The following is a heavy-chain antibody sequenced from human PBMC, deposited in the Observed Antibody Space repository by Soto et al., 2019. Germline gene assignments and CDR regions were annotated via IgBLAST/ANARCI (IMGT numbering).Heavy chain of an antibody. D-gene: IGHD6-19*01. CDR2: INHSGST. CDR3: ARSSNSGWTFDY. J-gene: IGHJ4*02. Sequence: PSETLSLTCAVYGGSFSGYYWSWIRQPPGKGLEWIGEINHSGSTNYNPSLKSRVTISVDTSKNQFSLKLSSVTAADTAVYYCARSSNSGWTFDYWGQGTLVTVSS. V-gene: IGHV4-34*01. CDR1: GGSFSGYY.